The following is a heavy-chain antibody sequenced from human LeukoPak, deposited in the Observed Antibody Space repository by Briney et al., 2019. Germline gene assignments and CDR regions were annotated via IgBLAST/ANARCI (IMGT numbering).Heavy chain of an antibody. CDR2: ISSSSSYI. D-gene: IGHD7-27*01. CDR3: ARDERGGNWGSADDAFDI. Sequence: PGGSLRLSCAASGFTFSSYSMNWVRRAPGKGLEWVSSISSSSSYIYYADSVKGRFTISRDNAKNSLYLQMNSLRAEDTAVYYCARDERGGNWGSADDAFDIWGQGTMVTVSS. V-gene: IGHV3-21*01. CDR1: GFTFSSYS. J-gene: IGHJ3*02.